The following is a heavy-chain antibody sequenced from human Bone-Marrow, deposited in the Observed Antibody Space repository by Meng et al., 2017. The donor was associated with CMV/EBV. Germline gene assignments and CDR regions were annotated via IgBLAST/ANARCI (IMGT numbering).Heavy chain of an antibody. Sequence: SETLSLTCTVSGGSISSYYWSWIRQPPGKGLEWIGYIYYSGSTNYNPSLKSRVTISVDTSKNQFSLKLSSVTAADTAVYYCARTPGIVVVVAATDDAFDIWGQGKMVTVSS. V-gene: IGHV4-59*01. CDR1: GGSISSYY. CDR2: IYYSGST. CDR3: ARTPGIVVVVAATDDAFDI. D-gene: IGHD2-15*01. J-gene: IGHJ3*02.